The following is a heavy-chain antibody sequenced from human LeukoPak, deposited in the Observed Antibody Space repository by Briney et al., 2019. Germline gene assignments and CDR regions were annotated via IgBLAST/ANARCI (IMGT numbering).Heavy chain of an antibody. Sequence: PSETLSLTCTVSGGSISSYYRSWTRQPPGKGLEWIGYIYYSGSTNYNPSLKSRVTISVDTAKNQFSLKLSSVTAADTAVYYCARARYVNSFYAFDIWGQGTLVTVSS. J-gene: IGHJ3*02. V-gene: IGHV4-59*01. CDR2: IYYSGST. D-gene: IGHD3-9*01. CDR3: ARARYVNSFYAFDI. CDR1: GGSISSYY.